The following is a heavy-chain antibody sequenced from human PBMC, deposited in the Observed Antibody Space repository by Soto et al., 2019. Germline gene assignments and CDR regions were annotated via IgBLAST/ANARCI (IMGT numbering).Heavy chain of an antibody. Sequence: AGESLQISCRTSGYRFTSYWIACVRQMPGKGLEWMGLIFPSDSDTRYSPSFQGQVTISADRSTSTVFLQWASLKASDTAVYFRGRKDKSRYVHGFDPWGQGTQDTV. CDR2: IFPSDSDT. D-gene: IGHD3-10*01. V-gene: IGHV5-51*01. J-gene: IGHJ5*02. CDR1: GYRFTSYW. CDR3: GRKDKSRYVHGFDP.